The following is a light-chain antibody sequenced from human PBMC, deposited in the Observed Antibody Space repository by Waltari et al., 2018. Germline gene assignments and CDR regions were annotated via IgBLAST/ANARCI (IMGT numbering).Light chain of an antibody. Sequence: QSALTQPRSVSGSPGQAVTISCTGTSSDVGGYNYVSWYQQHPGKAPKLMIYDVSKRPSGVPVSFSGSKSGHTASLTISGLQAEYDADYYCCSYAGNYSYVFGTGTKVTVL. CDR2: DVS. V-gene: IGLV2-11*01. J-gene: IGLJ1*01. CDR3: CSYAGNYSYV. CDR1: SSDVGGYNY.